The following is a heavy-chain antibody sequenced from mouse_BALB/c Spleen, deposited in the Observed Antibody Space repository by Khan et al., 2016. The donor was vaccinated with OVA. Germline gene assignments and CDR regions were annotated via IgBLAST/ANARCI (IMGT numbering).Heavy chain of an antibody. J-gene: IGHJ2*01. CDR2: ISYSGGT. V-gene: IGHV3-2*02. CDR1: GYSITSGYA. Sequence: EVELVESGPGLVKPSQSLSLTCTVTGYSITSGYAWNWIRQFPGNKLEWMGYISYSGGTSYNPSLKSRISITRDTTKKQFFLHLNSVTTEDTATYDCARGNYYGYYFDYGGQGTTLTVSS. CDR3: ARGNYYGYYFDY. D-gene: IGHD1-1*01.